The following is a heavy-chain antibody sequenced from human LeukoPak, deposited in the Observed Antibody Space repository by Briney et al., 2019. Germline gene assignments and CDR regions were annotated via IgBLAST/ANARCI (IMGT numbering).Heavy chain of an antibody. J-gene: IGHJ4*02. CDR3: ARGGTAYYYDSSGTIDY. V-gene: IGHV4-59*01. CDR2: IYYSGST. Sequence: PSETLSLTCTVSGGSISSYCWSWIRQPPGKGLEWIGYIYYSGSTNYNPSLKSRVTISVDTSKNQFSLKLSSVTAADTAVYYCARGGTAYYYDSSGTIDYWGQGTLVTVSS. D-gene: IGHD3-22*01. CDR1: GGSISSYC.